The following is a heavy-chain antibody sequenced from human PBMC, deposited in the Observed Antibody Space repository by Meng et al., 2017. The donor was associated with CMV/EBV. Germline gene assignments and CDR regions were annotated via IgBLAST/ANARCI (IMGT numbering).Heavy chain of an antibody. V-gene: IGHV4-34*01. CDR3: ARGKVDIVN. Sequence: SETLSLTCAVYGGSFSGDYWSWIRQPPGKGLEWVGEINHSGSTNYNPSLKSRVTISVDTSKSQFSLKLSSVTAADTAVYFCARGKVDIVNWGQGTLVTVSS. J-gene: IGHJ4*02. D-gene: IGHD5-12*01. CDR1: GGSFSGDY. CDR2: INHSGST.